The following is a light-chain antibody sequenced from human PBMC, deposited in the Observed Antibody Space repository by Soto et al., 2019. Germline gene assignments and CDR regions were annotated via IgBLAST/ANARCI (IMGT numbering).Light chain of an antibody. CDR2: DVS. J-gene: IGLJ2*01. CDR3: SSYTSSSTRV. Sequence: QSALTQPASVSGSPGQSITISCTGTSSDVGGYNYVSWYQQHPGKAPKLMIYDVSNRPSGVSNRLSGSKSGNTASLPISGLQAEXXADYYCSSYTSSSTRVFGGGTKLTVL. CDR1: SSDVGGYNY. V-gene: IGLV2-14*01.